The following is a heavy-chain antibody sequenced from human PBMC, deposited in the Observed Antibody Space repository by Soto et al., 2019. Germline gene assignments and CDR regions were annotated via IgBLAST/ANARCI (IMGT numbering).Heavy chain of an antibody. D-gene: IGHD6-6*01. CDR1: GYTFTSYG. Sequence: QVQLVQSGAEVKKPGASVKVSCKASGYTFTSYGISWVRQAPGQGLEWMGWISAYNGNTNYAQKLQGRVTMTTDTSTSTAYMELRSLRPDDTAVYYCASYSSSSAGGYYYYGMDVWGQGTTVTVSS. J-gene: IGHJ6*02. V-gene: IGHV1-18*04. CDR2: ISAYNGNT. CDR3: ASYSSSSAGGYYYYGMDV.